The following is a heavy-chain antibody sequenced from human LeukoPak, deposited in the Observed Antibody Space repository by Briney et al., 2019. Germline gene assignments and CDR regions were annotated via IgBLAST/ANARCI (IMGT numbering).Heavy chain of an antibody. CDR2: VNHRGSS. CDR1: GGHFSGFF. Sequence: SETLSLTCAVSGGHFSGFFWTWIRQPPGKGLEWIGEVNHRGSSNFHPSLRSRVSISVATSRYQFSLKLTSLTTADTAMYYCARRSPSMITSGGIVGHFDYWGPGSLVTVSP. J-gene: IGHJ4*02. D-gene: IGHD3-16*02. V-gene: IGHV4-34*01. CDR3: ARRSPSMITSGGIVGHFDY.